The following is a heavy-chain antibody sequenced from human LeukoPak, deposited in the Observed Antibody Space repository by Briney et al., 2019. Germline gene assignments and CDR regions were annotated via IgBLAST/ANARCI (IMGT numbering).Heavy chain of an antibody. CDR1: GGSISSGSYY. J-gene: IGHJ4*02. CDR3: ARGTPRGLWFGESPFDY. D-gene: IGHD3-10*01. CDR2: IYTSGST. Sequence: SQTLSLTCTVSGGSISSGSYYWSWIRQPAGKGLEWIGRIYTSGSTNYNPSLKSRVTISVDTSKNQFSLKLSSVTAADTAVYYCARGTPRGLWFGESPFDYWGQGTLVTVSS. V-gene: IGHV4-61*02.